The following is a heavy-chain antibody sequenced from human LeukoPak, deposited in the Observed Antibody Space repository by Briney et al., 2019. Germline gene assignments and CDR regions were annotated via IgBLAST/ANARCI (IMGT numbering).Heavy chain of an antibody. J-gene: IGHJ4*02. V-gene: IGHV1-2*02. D-gene: IGHD4-11*01. Sequence: ASVPVSCKASGYTFRGNYIHWLRQAPGQGLEWMGWIDANNGDTKSAQKFQGRVTMSRDTSISTAYMDLSSLSPDDAAVYYCARDPSSVTLYFFDYWGQGTLVTVSS. CDR1: GYTFRGNY. CDR2: IDANNGDT. CDR3: ARDPSSVTLYFFDY.